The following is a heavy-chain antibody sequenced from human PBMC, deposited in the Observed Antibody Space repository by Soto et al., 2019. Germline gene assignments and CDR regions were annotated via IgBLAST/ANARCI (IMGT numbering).Heavy chain of an antibody. J-gene: IGHJ6*03. V-gene: IGHV2-26*01. CDR2: IFSNDEK. CDR1: GFSLSNARMG. Sequence: SGPTLVNPTETLTLTCTVSGFSLSNARMGVSWIRQPPGKALEWLAHIFSNDEKSYSTSLKSRLTISTDTSKSQAVLTMTNMDPVDTATYCCARIRYYDFWSGYYYMDVWGKGTTVTVSS. CDR3: ARIRYYDFWSGYYYMDV. D-gene: IGHD3-3*01.